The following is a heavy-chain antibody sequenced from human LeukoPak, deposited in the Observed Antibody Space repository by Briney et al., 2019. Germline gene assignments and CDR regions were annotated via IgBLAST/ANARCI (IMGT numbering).Heavy chain of an antibody. CDR2: IYYSGST. D-gene: IGHD1-14*01. CDR1: GGSISSSSYY. Sequence: SETLSLTCTASGGSISSSSYYWGWIRQPPGKGLEWIGSIYYSGSTYYNPSLKSRVTISVDTSKNQFSLKLSSVTAADTAVYYCARTPGSNFDYWGQGTLVTVSS. CDR3: ARTPGSNFDY. V-gene: IGHV4-39*01. J-gene: IGHJ4*02.